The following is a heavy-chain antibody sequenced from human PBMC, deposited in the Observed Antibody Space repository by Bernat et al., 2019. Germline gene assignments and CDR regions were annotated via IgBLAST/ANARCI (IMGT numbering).Heavy chain of an antibody. CDR1: GFTFSDYY. V-gene: IGHV3-11*06. D-gene: IGHD1-1*01. CDR2: ISSSSSYT. J-gene: IGHJ2*01. Sequence: QVQLVESGGGLVKPGGSLRLSCAASGFTFSDYYMSWIRQAPGKGLDWVSYISSSSSYTNYADSVKGRFTISRDNAKNSLYLQMNSLRAEDTAVYYCARGQGWNESPRDWYFDLWGRGTLVTVSS. CDR3: ARGQGWNESPRDWYFDL.